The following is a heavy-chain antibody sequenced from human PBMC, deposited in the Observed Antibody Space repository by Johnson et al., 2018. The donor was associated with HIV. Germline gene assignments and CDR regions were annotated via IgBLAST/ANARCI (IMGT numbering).Heavy chain of an antibody. V-gene: IGHV3-66*02. Sequence: VQLVESGGGLVQSGGSLRLSCGASGFTFSSNYMSWVRQAPGKGLEWVSVISGNGANTYYADSVKGRFTISRDNSKNTLYLHMNSLRAEDTAVYYCARGVRDSSGYPFAFDIWGQGTMVTVSS. D-gene: IGHD3-22*01. CDR2: ISGNGANT. J-gene: IGHJ3*02. CDR3: ARGVRDSSGYPFAFDI. CDR1: GFTFSSNY.